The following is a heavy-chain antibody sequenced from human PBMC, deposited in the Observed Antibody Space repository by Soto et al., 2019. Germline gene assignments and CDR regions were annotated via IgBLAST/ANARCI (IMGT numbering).Heavy chain of an antibody. CDR1: GGSISTNDW. J-gene: IGHJ5*02. CDR2: IHHTGSTT. Sequence: QVQLQESGPGLVKPSETLSLTCAVSGGSISTNDWWTWVRQPPGKGLEWIGDIHHTGSTTNYNPSLQSRVTVSIDKSENQFSLRLTSVTAADTAVYYCATRDCTNNVCHFPWGQGTLVTVSS. CDR3: ATRDCTNNVCHFP. V-gene: IGHV4-4*02. D-gene: IGHD2-8*01.